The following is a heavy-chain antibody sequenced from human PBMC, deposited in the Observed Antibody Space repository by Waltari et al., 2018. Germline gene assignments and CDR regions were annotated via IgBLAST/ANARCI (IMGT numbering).Heavy chain of an antibody. Sequence: QVQLQQWGAGLLKPSETLSLTCAVYGGSFSGYYWSWIRQPPGKGLEWIGEINPSGSTNSNPSLKSRVTISVDTSKNQFSLKLSSVTAADTAVYYCARVGGFLGWFDPWGQGTLVTVSS. J-gene: IGHJ5*02. V-gene: IGHV4-34*01. CDR1: GGSFSGYY. D-gene: IGHD3-3*01. CDR2: INPSGST. CDR3: ARVGGFLGWFDP.